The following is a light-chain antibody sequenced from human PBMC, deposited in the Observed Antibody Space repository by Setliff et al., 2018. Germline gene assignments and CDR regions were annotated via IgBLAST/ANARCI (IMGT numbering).Light chain of an antibody. V-gene: IGLV2-8*01. CDR1: SNDVSGYNY. Sequence: QSVLPQPPSASGSPGQSVTISCTGTSNDVSGYNYVSWYQQHPGKAPQLMIYDVSKRPSGVPDRFSGSKSGNTASLTVSGLQAEDEADYYCSSYAGSNHLVFGTGTKGTVL. J-gene: IGLJ1*01. CDR2: DVS. CDR3: SSYAGSNHLV.